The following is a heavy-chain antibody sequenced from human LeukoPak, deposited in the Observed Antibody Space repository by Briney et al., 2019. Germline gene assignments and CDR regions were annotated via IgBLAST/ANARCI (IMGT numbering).Heavy chain of an antibody. CDR3: ARGAFGVFPPATYYYYMDV. D-gene: IGHD3-3*01. Sequence: SVKVSCKASVGTFGRYVISWVRQAPGQGLEWMGGIIPIFGTANYAQKFQGRVTITADESTITAYMELSSLRSEDTAVYYCARGAFGVFPPATYYYYMDVWGKGTTVTVSS. J-gene: IGHJ6*03. CDR1: VGTFGRYV. V-gene: IGHV1-69*13. CDR2: IIPIFGTA.